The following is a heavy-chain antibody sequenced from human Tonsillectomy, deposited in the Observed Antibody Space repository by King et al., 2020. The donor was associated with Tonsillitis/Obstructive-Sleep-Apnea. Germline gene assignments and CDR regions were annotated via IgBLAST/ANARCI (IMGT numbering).Heavy chain of an antibody. CDR3: ARDMVLEAGGDAFDI. Sequence: LQLQESGPGLVKPSETLSLTCTVSGGSISSYYWSWIRQPPRKGLDWIGYIYYSGSTNYNPSLKSRVTISVDTSKNQFSLKLSSVTAADTAVYYCARDMVLEAGGDAFDIWGQGTMVTVSS. V-gene: IGHV4-59*01. J-gene: IGHJ3*02. CDR1: GGSISSYY. D-gene: IGHD2-8*01. CDR2: IYYSGST.